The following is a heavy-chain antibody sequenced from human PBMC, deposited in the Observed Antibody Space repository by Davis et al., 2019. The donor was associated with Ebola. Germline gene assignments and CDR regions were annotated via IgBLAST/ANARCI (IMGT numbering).Heavy chain of an antibody. V-gene: IGHV3-20*01. J-gene: IGHJ4*02. CDR1: GFTFSDYY. D-gene: IGHD3-10*01. CDR3: ARGGYGSSVPDY. CDR2: IIWNGGSR. Sequence: GESLKISCAASGFTFSDYYMSWVRQAPGKGLEWVSGIIWNGGSRGYADSVKGRFTISRDNAKNSLYLQMNSLRVEDTTFYHCARGGYGSSVPDYWGQGTLVTVSS.